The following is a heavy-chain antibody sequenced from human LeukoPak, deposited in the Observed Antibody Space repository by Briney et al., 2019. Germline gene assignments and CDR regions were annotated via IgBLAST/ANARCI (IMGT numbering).Heavy chain of an antibody. CDR3: AKTNGYYSD. D-gene: IGHD3-22*01. V-gene: IGHV3-23*01. J-gene: IGHJ4*02. CDR1: GFTLSSYG. CDR2: ISGSGGTT. Sequence: GGSLRLSCAASGFTLSSYGMNWVRQAPGKGLEWVSGISGSGGTTYYADSVKGRFTISRANSKNSLSLQVSSLRAGDTAVYYCAKTNGYYSDWGQGTLVTVSS.